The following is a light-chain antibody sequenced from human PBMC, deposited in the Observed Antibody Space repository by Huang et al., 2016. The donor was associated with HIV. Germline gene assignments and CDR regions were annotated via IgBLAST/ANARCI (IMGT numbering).Light chain of an antibody. J-gene: IGKJ2*03. CDR3: QQFGSSPPYS. CDR1: QSVNNNY. CDR2: RAS. V-gene: IGKV3-20*01. Sequence: EILLTQSPDTLSLSPGERATLSCRASQSVNNNYLAWYQQKPRLAPRLLIYRASTRATGIPDRFSGSGSGTDFTLTISRLEPDDFAVYYCQQFGSSPPYSFGQGTKLEIK.